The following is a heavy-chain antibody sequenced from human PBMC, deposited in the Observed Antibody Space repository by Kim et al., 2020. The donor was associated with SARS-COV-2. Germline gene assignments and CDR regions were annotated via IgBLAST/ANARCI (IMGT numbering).Heavy chain of an antibody. CDR3: AKSPVLWFGVYYFDY. V-gene: IGHV3-23*01. CDR1: GFTFSSYA. J-gene: IGHJ4*02. CDR2: ISGSGGST. D-gene: IGHD3-10*01. Sequence: GGSLRLSCAASGFTFSSYAMSWVRQAPGKGLEWVSAISGSGGSTYYADSVKGRFTISRDNSKNTLYLQMNSLRAEDTAVYYCAKSPVLWFGVYYFDYWGQGTLVTVSS.